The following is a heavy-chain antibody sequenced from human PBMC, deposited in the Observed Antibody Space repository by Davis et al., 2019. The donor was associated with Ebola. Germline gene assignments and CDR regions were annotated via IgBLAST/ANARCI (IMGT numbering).Heavy chain of an antibody. CDR2: IKSKTDGGTT. CDR1: GFTFSNAW. D-gene: IGHD2-2*01. J-gene: IGHJ4*02. Sequence: GESLKISCAASGFTFSNAWMSWVRQAPGKGLEWVGRIKSKTDGGTTDYAAPVKGRFTISRDDSKNTLYLQMNSLKTEDTAVYYCITEYCSSTSCYPDYWGQGTLVTVSS. V-gene: IGHV3-15*01. CDR3: ITEYCSSTSCYPDY.